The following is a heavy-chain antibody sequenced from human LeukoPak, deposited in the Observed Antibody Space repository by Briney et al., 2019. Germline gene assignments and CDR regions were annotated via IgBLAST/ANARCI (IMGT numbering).Heavy chain of an antibody. Sequence: SETLSLTCTVSGGSISSYYWSWIRQPPGRGLEWIGYIYYSGSTNYNPSLKSRVTISVDTSKNQFSLKLSSVTAADTAVYYCARSGIAARPDYWGQGTLVTVSS. CDR1: GGSISSYY. V-gene: IGHV4-59*01. J-gene: IGHJ4*02. D-gene: IGHD6-6*01. CDR3: ARSGIAARPDY. CDR2: IYYSGST.